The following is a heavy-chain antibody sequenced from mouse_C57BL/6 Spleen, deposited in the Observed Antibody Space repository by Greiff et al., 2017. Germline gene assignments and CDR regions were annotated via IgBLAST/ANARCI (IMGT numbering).Heavy chain of an antibody. J-gene: IGHJ3*01. CDR3: ARDGIYSGFAY. V-gene: IGHV5-4*01. D-gene: IGHD2-1*01. CDR2: ISDGGSYT. Sequence: EVQLVESGGGLVKPGGSLKLSCAASGFTFSSYAMSWVRQTPEKRLEWVATISDGGSYTYYPDNVKGRFTISRDNAKNNLYLQMSHLKSEDTAMYYCARDGIYSGFAYWGQGTLVTVSA. CDR1: GFTFSSYA.